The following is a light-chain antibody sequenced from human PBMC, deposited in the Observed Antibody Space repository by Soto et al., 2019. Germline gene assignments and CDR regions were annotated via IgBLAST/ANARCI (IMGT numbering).Light chain of an antibody. V-gene: IGKV1-9*01. J-gene: IGKJ4*01. CDR1: QGISTF. Sequence: DTQITESPSSHSESAGDSVTIACWASQGISTFLAWYQQHPGTATKLLIYGASNLQSGVPSRVSGSGSGTEFTLTISSLQPEDFATYYCQQVNNYPLTFGGGTKVDI. CDR3: QQVNNYPLT. CDR2: GAS.